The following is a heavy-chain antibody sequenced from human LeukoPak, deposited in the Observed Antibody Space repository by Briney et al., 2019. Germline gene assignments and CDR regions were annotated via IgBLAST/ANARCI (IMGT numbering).Heavy chain of an antibody. J-gene: IGHJ4*02. V-gene: IGHV3-23*01. D-gene: IGHD4-17*01. CDR1: GFTLRSYA. CDR2: ISETGAAT. CDR3: AKDYPTVTLAYPVGDIY. Sequence: GGSLRLSCTVSGFTLRSYAMNWVRQAPGKGLEWVSAISETGAATYYADSVRGRFTISRDSSKNTLFLQMDSLRADDTAMYYCAKDYPTVTLAYPVGDIYWGQGTLVTVSS.